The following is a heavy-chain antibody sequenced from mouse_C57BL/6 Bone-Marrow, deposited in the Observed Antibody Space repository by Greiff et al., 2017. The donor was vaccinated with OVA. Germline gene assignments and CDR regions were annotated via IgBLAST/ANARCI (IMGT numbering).Heavy chain of an antibody. CDR1: GYAFTNYL. V-gene: IGHV1-54*01. Sequence: QVQLKQSGAELVRPGTSVKVSCKASGYAFTNYLIEWVKQRPGQGLEWIGVINPGSGGTNYNEKFKGKATLTADKSSSTAYMQLSSLTSEDSAVYFCARDGSNYPWFAYWGQGTLVTVSA. J-gene: IGHJ3*01. CDR3: ARDGSNYPWFAY. CDR2: INPGSGGT. D-gene: IGHD1-1*01.